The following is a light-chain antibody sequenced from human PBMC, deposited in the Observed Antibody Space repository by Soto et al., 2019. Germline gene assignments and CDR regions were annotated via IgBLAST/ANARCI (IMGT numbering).Light chain of an antibody. Sequence: QSVLTQPPSASGTPGQRVTISCSGGNSNIGTNTVNWYQHLPGSAPKLLIYSNNQRPSGVPDRFSGSKSGTSASLAISGLQPDDEADYYCEAWDGSLNVVLFGGGIKLTVL. J-gene: IGLJ2*01. CDR3: EAWDGSLNVVL. V-gene: IGLV1-44*01. CDR1: NSNIGTNT. CDR2: SNN.